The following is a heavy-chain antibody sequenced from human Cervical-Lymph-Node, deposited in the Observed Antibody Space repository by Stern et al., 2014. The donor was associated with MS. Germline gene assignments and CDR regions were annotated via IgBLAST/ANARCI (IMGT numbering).Heavy chain of an antibody. V-gene: IGHV4-59*01. CDR3: TRGVAHPGYGMDV. CDR2: FHYSGNT. J-gene: IGHJ6*02. D-gene: IGHD2-21*01. CDR1: GGSISTYY. Sequence: QEQLQESGPGLVKPSETLSLTCTVSGGSISTYYWSWIRQPPGKGLEWIGYFHYSGNTNSNPSLKSRVTMSVDTSNTRFSLRLYSVTAADTAVYYCTRGVAHPGYGMDVWGQGTTVTVSS.